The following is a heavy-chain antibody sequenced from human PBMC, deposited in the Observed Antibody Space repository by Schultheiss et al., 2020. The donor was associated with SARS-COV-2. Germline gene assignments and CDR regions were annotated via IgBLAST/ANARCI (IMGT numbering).Heavy chain of an antibody. J-gene: IGHJ6*02. CDR3: ARGDTTYGLDV. CDR1: GVSISSGGYY. CDR2: IYYSGST. Sequence: TLSLTCSVSGVSISSGGYYWAWIRQHPGKGLEWIGYIYYSGSTYYNPSLKSRVTISVDTSKNQFSQKLSSVTAADTAVYYCARGDTTYGLDVWGQGTTVTVSS. D-gene: IGHD5-18*01. V-gene: IGHV4-31*03.